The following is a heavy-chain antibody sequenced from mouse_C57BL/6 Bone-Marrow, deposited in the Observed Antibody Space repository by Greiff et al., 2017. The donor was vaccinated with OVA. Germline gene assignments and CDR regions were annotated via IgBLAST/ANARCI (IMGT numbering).Heavy chain of an antibody. D-gene: IGHD1-1*01. CDR3: AREGLLRP. CDR2: ISYDGSN. CDR1: GYSITSGYY. V-gene: IGHV3-6*01. Sequence: VQLKESGPGLVKPSQSLSLTCSVTGYSITSGYYWNWIRQFPGNKLEWMGYISYDGSNNYNPSLKNRISITRDTSKNQFFLKLNSVTTEDTATYYCAREGLLRPWGQGTLVTVSA. J-gene: IGHJ3*01.